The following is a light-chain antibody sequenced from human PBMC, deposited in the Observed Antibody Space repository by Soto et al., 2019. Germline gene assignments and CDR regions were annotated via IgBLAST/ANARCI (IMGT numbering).Light chain of an antibody. CDR1: QTISMY. CDR3: QQSYSTPPLT. CDR2: AAS. J-gene: IGKJ4*01. Sequence: DLQMTQSPSSLSAFVGDRVTLTCRASQTISMYLNWYQQKPGKAPILLISAASSLQTGVPSMFNGSGSGTDFTLTISSLQPEDCATYYCQQSYSTPPLTFGGGTKVEIK. V-gene: IGKV1-39*01.